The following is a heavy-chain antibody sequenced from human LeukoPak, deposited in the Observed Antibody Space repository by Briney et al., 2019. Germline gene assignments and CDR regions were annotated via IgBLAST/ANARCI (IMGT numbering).Heavy chain of an antibody. D-gene: IGHD4-17*01. V-gene: IGHV1-69*05. CDR3: ASVTTVTPVWYFDL. J-gene: IGHJ2*01. CDR2: IIPIFGTA. CDR1: GGTFSSYA. Sequence: GSSVKLSCKASGGTFSSYAISWVRQAPGQGLEWMGRIIPIFGTANYAQKFQGRGTITTDESTSTAYMELSSLRSEDTAVYYCASVTTVTPVWYFDLWGRGTLVTVSS.